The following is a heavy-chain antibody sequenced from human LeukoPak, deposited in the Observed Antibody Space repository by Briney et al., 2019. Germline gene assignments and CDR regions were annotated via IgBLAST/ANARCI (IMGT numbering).Heavy chain of an antibody. D-gene: IGHD5-12*01. CDR3: AKDLSGYDLYYYYGMDV. CDR2: ISGSGGST. V-gene: IGHV3-23*01. CDR1: GFTFSSYA. J-gene: IGHJ6*02. Sequence: GGSLRLSCAASGFTFSSYAMSWVRQAPGKGLEWVSAISGSGGSTCYADSVKGRFTISRDNSKNTLYLQTNSLRAEDTAVYYCAKDLSGYDLYYYYGMDVWGQGTTVTVSS.